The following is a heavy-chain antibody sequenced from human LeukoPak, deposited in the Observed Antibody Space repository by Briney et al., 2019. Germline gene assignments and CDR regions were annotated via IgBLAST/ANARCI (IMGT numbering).Heavy chain of an antibody. Sequence: PSETLTLTCTVSGASISTSYLYWIRQPPGKGLEWIGYIHYSGDINYNPSLKSRVTISAYTSKNQLSLKLSSVTAADTAVYYCARVGCSGGSCYLDYWGEGNPVTVSS. CDR1: GASISTSY. CDR3: ARVGCSGGSCYLDY. CDR2: IHYSGDI. V-gene: IGHV4-59*01. J-gene: IGHJ4*02. D-gene: IGHD2-15*01.